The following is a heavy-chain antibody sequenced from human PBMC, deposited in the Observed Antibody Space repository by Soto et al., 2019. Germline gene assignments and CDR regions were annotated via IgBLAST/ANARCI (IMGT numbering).Heavy chain of an antibody. Sequence: ASVKVSCKASGYLFTGYFLNWVRQAPGQGLEWMGWINPNSGGTKYAQKFEGRVTMTRDTSSNTAYMEVSRLKSDDTAVYFCAGELTSIRAVAGYFFGMDVWGQGTTVTVSS. J-gene: IGHJ6*02. D-gene: IGHD3-22*01. CDR3: AGELTSIRAVAGYFFGMDV. CDR1: GYLFTGYF. V-gene: IGHV1-2*02. CDR2: INPNSGGT.